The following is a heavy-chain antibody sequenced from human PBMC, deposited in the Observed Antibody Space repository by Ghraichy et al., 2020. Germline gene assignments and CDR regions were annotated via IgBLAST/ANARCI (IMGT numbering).Heavy chain of an antibody. Sequence: GGSLNISCAASGFSLSSHWMYWVRQAPGKGLVWVSGINGEESTTVYADSVKGRFTISRDNAKNTLFLQMNSLRVEDTAVYYCARNSWYAFDSWGQGTLVTVSS. V-gene: IGHV3-74*01. CDR2: INGEESTT. CDR1: GFSLSSHW. J-gene: IGHJ4*02. CDR3: ARNSWYAFDS. D-gene: IGHD6-13*01.